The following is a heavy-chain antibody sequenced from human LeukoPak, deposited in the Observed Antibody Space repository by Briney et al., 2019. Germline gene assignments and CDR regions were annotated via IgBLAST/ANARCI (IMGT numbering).Heavy chain of an antibody. CDR3: AREVVSIPSYFES. Sequence: GGSLRLSCAASGFTVSSSYMYWVRQAPGKGLEWVSFFYRGETTYYAESVRGRFTISRDISKNTLYLLMNSLIPEDTAVYYCAREVVSIPSYFESWGQGTRVTVSS. V-gene: IGHV3-53*01. D-gene: IGHD2-15*01. J-gene: IGHJ4*02. CDR1: GFTVSSSY. CDR2: FYRGETT.